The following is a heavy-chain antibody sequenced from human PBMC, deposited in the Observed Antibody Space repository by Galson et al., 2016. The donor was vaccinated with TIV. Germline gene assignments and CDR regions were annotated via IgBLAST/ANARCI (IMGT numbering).Heavy chain of an antibody. V-gene: IGHV1-3*01. D-gene: IGHD4-17*01. J-gene: IGHJ4*02. CDR3: AREGSGDYDWGRAAFDN. CDR1: GYTFTNYI. CDR2: INAGNGNT. Sequence: SVKVSCKASGYTFTNYIMHWVRQAPGQRLEWMGWINAGNGNTKYSQKFQGRVTITRDTSASTAYMELSSLRSEDTAVYYCAREGSGDYDWGRAAFDNWGQGTLVTVSS.